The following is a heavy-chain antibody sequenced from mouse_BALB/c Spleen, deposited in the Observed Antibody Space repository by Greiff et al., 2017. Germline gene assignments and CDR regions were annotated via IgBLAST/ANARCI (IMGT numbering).Heavy chain of an antibody. V-gene: IGHV5-17*02. J-gene: IGHJ4*01. Sequence: EVHLVESGGGLVQPGGSRKLSCAASGFTFSSFGMHWVRQAPEKGLEWVAYISSGSSTIYYADTVKGRFTISRDNPKNTLFLQMTSLRSEDTAMYYCARSHGYYGEDYAMDYWGQGTSVTVSS. CDR1: GFTFSSFG. CDR3: ARSHGYYGEDYAMDY. CDR2: ISSGSSTI. D-gene: IGHD2-3*01.